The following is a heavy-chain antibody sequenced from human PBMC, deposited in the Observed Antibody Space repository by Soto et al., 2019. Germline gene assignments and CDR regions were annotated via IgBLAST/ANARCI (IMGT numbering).Heavy chain of an antibody. Sequence: QVQLQQWGAGLLKPSETLSLTCAVYGGSFSGYYWSWIRQPPGKGLEWIGEINHSGSTNYNPSLKSRVTRSVDTCKNQFSLKLSSVTAADTAVYYCARGLWDDILTGFDYWGQGTLVTVSS. D-gene: IGHD3-9*01. CDR2: INHSGST. CDR1: GGSFSGYY. J-gene: IGHJ4*02. V-gene: IGHV4-34*01. CDR3: ARGLWDDILTGFDY.